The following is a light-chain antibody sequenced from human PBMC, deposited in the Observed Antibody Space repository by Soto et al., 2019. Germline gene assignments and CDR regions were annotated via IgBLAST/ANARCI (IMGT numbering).Light chain of an antibody. CDR1: QDISNY. CDR3: QLYDNRRLA. J-gene: IGKJ3*01. V-gene: IGKV1-33*01. Sequence: DIQMTQSPSSLSASVGDRVTITCQASQDISNYLNWYQQKPGKAPKLLIYDASTLETAVPSRFSGSESGTDFIFTISSLQPEDIATYYCQLYDNRRLAFGPGTKVDIK. CDR2: DAS.